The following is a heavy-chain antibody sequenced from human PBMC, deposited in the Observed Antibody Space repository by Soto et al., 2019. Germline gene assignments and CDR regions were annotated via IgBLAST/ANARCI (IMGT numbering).Heavy chain of an antibody. D-gene: IGHD6-19*01. CDR1: GDSVSSPYY. CDR3: ARSAGWYAVHS. J-gene: IGHJ4*02. CDR2: VFHTGTT. Sequence: QVQLQESGPGLVKPSGTLSLTCAVSGDSVSSPYYWCWVRQPPGKGLEWIGEVFHTGTTSYNPSLRSRVTSSMDKSNNHFSLDLTSVTAADTAVYYCARSAGWYAVHSWGPGTLVIVSS. V-gene: IGHV4-4*02.